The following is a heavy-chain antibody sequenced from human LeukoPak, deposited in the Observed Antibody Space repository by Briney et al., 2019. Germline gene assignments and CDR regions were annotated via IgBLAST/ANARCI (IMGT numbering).Heavy chain of an antibody. CDR3: ASTSPDSSGYYGLRNYYFDY. CDR1: GGSISSGGYS. V-gene: IGHV4-30-2*01. J-gene: IGHJ4*02. Sequence: PPQTLSLTCAVSGGSISSGGYSWSWIRQPPGKGLEWIGYIYHSGSTYYNPSLKSRVTISVDRSKNQFSLKLSSVTAADTAVYYCASTSPDSSGYYGLRNYYFDYWGQGTLVTVSS. CDR2: IYHSGST. D-gene: IGHD3-22*01.